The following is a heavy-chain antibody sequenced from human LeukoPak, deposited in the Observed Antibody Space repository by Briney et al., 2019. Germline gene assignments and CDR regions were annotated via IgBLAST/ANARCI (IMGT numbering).Heavy chain of an antibody. CDR3: VKDSPPRYSGSPPAY. CDR2: INPSGGST. V-gene: IGHV1-46*01. D-gene: IGHD1-26*01. CDR1: GYTFTSYY. J-gene: IGHJ4*02. Sequence: ASVKVSCKASGYTFTSYYMHWVRQAPGQGLEWMGIINPSGGSTSYAQKFQGRVTMTRDTSTSTVYMELSSLRSEDTAVYYCVKDSPPRYSGSPPAYWGQGTLVTVSS.